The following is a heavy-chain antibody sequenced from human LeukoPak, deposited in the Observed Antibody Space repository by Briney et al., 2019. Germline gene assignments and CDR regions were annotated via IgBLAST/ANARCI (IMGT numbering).Heavy chain of an antibody. Sequence: PGGSLRLSCAASGFTFSSYAMHWVRQAPGKGLEWVAVISYDGSNKYYADSVKGRFTISRDNFKNTLYLQMNSLRAEDTAVYYCAREGEGYPDAFDIWGQGIMVTVSS. J-gene: IGHJ3*02. D-gene: IGHD3-10*01. CDR1: GFTFSSYA. CDR2: ISYDGSNK. CDR3: AREGEGYPDAFDI. V-gene: IGHV3-30-3*01.